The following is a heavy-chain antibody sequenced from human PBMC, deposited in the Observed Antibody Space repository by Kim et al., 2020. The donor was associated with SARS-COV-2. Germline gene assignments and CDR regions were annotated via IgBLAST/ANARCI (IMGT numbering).Heavy chain of an antibody. CDR1: CGSISSSNW. CDR2: IYHSGST. CDR3: ARGALVRGVIPLYDY. Sequence: SETLSLTCAVSCGSISSSNWWSWVRQPPGKGLEWIGEIYHSGSTNYNPSLKSRVTISVDKSKNQFSLKLSSVTAADTAVYYCARGALVRGVIPLYDYWGQGTLVTVSS. V-gene: IGHV4-4*02. D-gene: IGHD3-10*01. J-gene: IGHJ4*02.